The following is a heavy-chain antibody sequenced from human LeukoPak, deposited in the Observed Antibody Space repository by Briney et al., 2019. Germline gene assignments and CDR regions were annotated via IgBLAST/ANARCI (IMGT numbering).Heavy chain of an antibody. D-gene: IGHD7-27*01. CDR2: IYHSGST. V-gene: IGHV4-38-2*02. CDR3: ARATAWGPDAFDI. Sequence: SETLSLTCTVSGYSISSGYYWGWIRQPPGKGLEWIGSIYHSGSTYYNPSLKSRVTISVDTSKNQFSLKLSSVTAADTAVYYCARATAWGPDAFDIWGQGTMVTVSS. J-gene: IGHJ3*02. CDR1: GYSISSGYY.